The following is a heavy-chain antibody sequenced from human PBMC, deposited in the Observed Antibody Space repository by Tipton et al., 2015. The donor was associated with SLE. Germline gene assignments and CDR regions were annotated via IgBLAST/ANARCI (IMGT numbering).Heavy chain of an antibody. V-gene: IGHV4-34*01. D-gene: IGHD3-3*01. CDR3: ARCTIFGVVRGSFDS. J-gene: IGHJ4*02. Sequence: TLSLTCAVYGGSFSGYYWSWFRQPPGKGLEWIGEINQSGSATYNPSLKSRVTMSVDTSKNQFSLKLTSVTAADTALYYCARCTIFGVVRGSFDSWGQGTLVTVS. CDR1: GGSFSGYY. CDR2: INQSGSA.